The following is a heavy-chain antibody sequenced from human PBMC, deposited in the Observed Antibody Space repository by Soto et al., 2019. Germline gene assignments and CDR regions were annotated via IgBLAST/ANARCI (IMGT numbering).Heavy chain of an antibody. Sequence: ASVKVSCKASGYDFTAYDITWVRQASGQGLDWMGWMNPINGATGSARRFQGRVSMTRNTATGTAYLELTSLRSDDTAVYYCGRGPSPRAPAGGTPYYYAMDVWGQGTTVTVSS. V-gene: IGHV1-8*02. CDR1: GYDFTAYD. CDR2: MNPINGAT. D-gene: IGHD6-13*01. J-gene: IGHJ6*02. CDR3: GRGPSPRAPAGGTPYYYAMDV.